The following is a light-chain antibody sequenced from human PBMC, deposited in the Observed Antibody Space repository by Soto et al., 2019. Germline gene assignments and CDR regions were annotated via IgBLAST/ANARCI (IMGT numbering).Light chain of an antibody. V-gene: IGLV2-8*01. Sequence: QSALTQPPSASGSPGQSVTISCTGTSSDIGRYNHVSWYQQYPGKPPKLMIFDVNKRPSGVPDRFSGSKSGNTASLTVSGLQAEDEADYYCAAWDDSRSGPVFGGGTKVTVL. J-gene: IGLJ2*01. CDR3: AAWDDSRSGPV. CDR1: SSDIGRYNH. CDR2: DVN.